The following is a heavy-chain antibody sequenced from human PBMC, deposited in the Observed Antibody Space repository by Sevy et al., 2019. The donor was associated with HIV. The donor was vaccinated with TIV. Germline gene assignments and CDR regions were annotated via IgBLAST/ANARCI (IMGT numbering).Heavy chain of an antibody. D-gene: IGHD2-15*01. CDR2: ISWNSATI. Sequence: GGSLRLSCAASGFTFDDYGMHWVRQAPGKGLEWVSGISWNSATIVYADSAKGRFTISRDNARNSLYMQMNSLRVEDMAFYYCAKGAGSSLLSAIAYWGQGTLVTVSS. V-gene: IGHV3-9*03. CDR1: GFTFDDYG. CDR3: AKGAGSSLLSAIAY. J-gene: IGHJ4*02.